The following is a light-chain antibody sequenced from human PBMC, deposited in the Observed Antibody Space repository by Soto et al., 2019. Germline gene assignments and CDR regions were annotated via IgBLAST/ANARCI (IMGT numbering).Light chain of an antibody. CDR3: QQYQSYPWT. CDR1: QSVSSW. Sequence: DIQMTQSPSTLSASVGDRVTITCRASQSVSSWLAWYQQKPGKAPKLLIYKASNLESGVPSRFSGSGSGTELTLTISSLQPDDFATYCCQQYQSYPWTFGQGTKVEIK. CDR2: KAS. V-gene: IGKV1-5*03. J-gene: IGKJ1*01.